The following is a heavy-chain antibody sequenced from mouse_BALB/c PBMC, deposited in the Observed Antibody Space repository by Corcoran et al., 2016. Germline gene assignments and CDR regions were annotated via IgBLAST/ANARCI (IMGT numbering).Heavy chain of an antibody. CDR1: GYTFTDYN. J-gene: IGHJ3*01. V-gene: IGHV1-18*01. CDR2: INPNNGGT. CDR3: ARKPYYGRSYFAY. Sequence: EVLLQQTGPELVKPGASVKIPCKASGYTFTDYNMDWVKQSHGKSLEWIGDINPNNGGTIYNQKFKGKATLTVDKSSSTAYMELRSLTSEDTAVYYCARKPYYGRSYFAYWGQGTLVTVSA. D-gene: IGHD1-1*01.